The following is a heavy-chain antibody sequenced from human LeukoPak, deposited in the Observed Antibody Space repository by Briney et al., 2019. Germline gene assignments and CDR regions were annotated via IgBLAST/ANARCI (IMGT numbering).Heavy chain of an antibody. CDR3: ARAITVVTGEPGFGDAFDI. D-gene: IGHD4-23*01. Sequence: ASVKVSCKASGYTFTNYYIHWVRRAPGQGLEWMGVITPSGGSTTYAQKFQGRVSMTRDTSTSTVYMELSSLRSEDTAVYYCARAITVVTGEPGFGDAFDIWGQGTMVTV. J-gene: IGHJ3*02. CDR2: ITPSGGST. V-gene: IGHV1-46*01. CDR1: GYTFTNYY.